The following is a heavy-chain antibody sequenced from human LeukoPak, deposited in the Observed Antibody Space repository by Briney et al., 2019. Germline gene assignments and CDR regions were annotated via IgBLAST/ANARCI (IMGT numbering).Heavy chain of an antibody. CDR3: ARRPRNSGSNDGPSGLDY. CDR1: GGSLSGYY. Sequence: SETLSLTCAVYGGSLSGYYWSWIRQPPGKGLEWIGDSNHSGSTNYNPSLKSRVTISVDTSKNQFSLKLSSVTAADTAVYYCARRPRNSGSNDGPSGLDYWGQGTLVTVSS. J-gene: IGHJ4*02. CDR2: SNHSGST. D-gene: IGHD1-26*01. V-gene: IGHV4-34*01.